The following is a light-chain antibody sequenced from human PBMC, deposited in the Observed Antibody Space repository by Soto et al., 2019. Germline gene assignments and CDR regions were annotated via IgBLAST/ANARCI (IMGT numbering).Light chain of an antibody. CDR2: AVT. V-gene: IGLV2-11*01. J-gene: IGLJ2*01. CDR3: CSYAGTYTFDVL. Sequence: QSALTQPRSVSGSPGQSVTISCSGTSSDVGGYNYVSWYQQHPGKAPKLIVYAVTKRPSGVPDRFSGSKSGNTASLTISGLQAEDEADYYCCSYAGTYTFDVLFGGGTQLTVL. CDR1: SSDVGGYNY.